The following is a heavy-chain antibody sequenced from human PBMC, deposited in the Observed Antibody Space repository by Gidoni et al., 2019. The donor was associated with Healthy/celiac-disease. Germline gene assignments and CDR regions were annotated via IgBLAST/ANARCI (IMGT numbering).Heavy chain of an antibody. J-gene: IGHJ4*02. CDR2: ISYDGSNK. Sequence: QVQLVESGGGVVQTGRALRLSCAASGFTFSSYAMHWVRQAPGKGLEWVAVISYDGSNKYYADSVKGRFTISRDNSKNTLYLQMNSLRAEDTAVYYCARSTVTTAYFDYWGQGTLVTVSS. CDR3: ARSTVTTAYFDY. CDR1: GFTFSSYA. D-gene: IGHD4-4*01. V-gene: IGHV3-30-3*01.